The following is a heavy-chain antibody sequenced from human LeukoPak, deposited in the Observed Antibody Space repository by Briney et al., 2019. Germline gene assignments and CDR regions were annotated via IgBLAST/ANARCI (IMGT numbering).Heavy chain of an antibody. J-gene: IGHJ4*02. CDR3: TTGYCSRTSCYYFDY. Sequence: RTGGSLRLSCAASGFTFSSYYMNWVRQAPGKGLEWASYISGSSSTIYYAASVKGRFTISRDNAKNSLYLQMNSLKTEDTAVYYCTTGYCSRTSCYYFDYWGQGTLVTVSS. D-gene: IGHD2-2*01. CDR1: GFTFSSYY. V-gene: IGHV3-48*01. CDR2: ISGSSSTI.